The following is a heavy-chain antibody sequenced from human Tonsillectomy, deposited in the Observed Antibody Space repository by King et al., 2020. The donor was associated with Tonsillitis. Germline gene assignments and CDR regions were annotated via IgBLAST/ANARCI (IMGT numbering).Heavy chain of an antibody. Sequence: VQLVESGAEVKKPGESLKISCKGSGYRFSTYWIGWVRQMPGRGLEWMGIIYPRDSDNRYSPSFQGHVTISVDTSISTAYLQWDNLKASDTAMYYCARHHPFYSGSPHNAVDIWGQGTMVTVSS. CDR2: IYPRDSDN. CDR3: ARHHPFYSGSPHNAVDI. J-gene: IGHJ3*02. CDR1: GYRFSTYW. V-gene: IGHV5-51*01. D-gene: IGHD1-26*01.